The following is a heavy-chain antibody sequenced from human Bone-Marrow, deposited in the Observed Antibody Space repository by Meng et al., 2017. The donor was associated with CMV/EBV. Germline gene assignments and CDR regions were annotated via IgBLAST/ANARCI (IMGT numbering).Heavy chain of an antibody. V-gene: IGHV1-2*02. CDR2: INPSSGGT. J-gene: IGHJ5*01. CDR1: GYTFTTYY. Sequence: ASVKVSCKASGYTFTTYYLHWVRQAPGQGLEWMGWINPSSGGTSYAQKYQGRVTMTTDTSISTAYMELSNLTSDDSAVFYCANSRYSSSWYDFWGQGTLVTVSS. CDR3: ANSRYSSSWYDF. D-gene: IGHD5-18*01.